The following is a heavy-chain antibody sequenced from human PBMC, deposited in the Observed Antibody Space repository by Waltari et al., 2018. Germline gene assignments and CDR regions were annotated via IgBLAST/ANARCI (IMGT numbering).Heavy chain of an antibody. D-gene: IGHD6-6*01. CDR1: GGSFSGYY. CDR2: INHSGST. V-gene: IGHV4-34*01. J-gene: IGHJ4*02. CDR3: ARRSKPPFDY. Sequence: QVQLQQWGAGLLKPSETLSLTCAVYGGSFSGYYWGWIRQPPGKGLEWIGEINHSGSTNYNPSLKSRVTISVDTSKNQFSLKLSSVTAADTAVYYCARRSKPPFDYWGQGTLVTVSS.